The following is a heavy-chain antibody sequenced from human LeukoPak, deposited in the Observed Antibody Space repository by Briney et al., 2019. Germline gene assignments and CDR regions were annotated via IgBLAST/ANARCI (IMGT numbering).Heavy chain of an antibody. Sequence: SVKVSCKASGGTFSSYAISWVRQAPGQGLEWMGRIIPILGIANYAQKFQGRVTITAAKSTSTAYMELTSLISEDTAVYYCARDFATTVTTLDYWGQGTLVTVSS. CDR2: IIPILGIA. CDR3: ARDFATTVTTLDY. J-gene: IGHJ4*02. D-gene: IGHD4-17*01. CDR1: GGTFSSYA. V-gene: IGHV1-69*04.